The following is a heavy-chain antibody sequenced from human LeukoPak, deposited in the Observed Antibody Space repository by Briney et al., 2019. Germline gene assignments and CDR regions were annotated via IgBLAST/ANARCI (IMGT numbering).Heavy chain of an antibody. CDR1: GFMFHDYA. D-gene: IGHD6-19*01. J-gene: IGHJ4*02. CDR3: ARESESSGWYDY. CDR2: ISGDGGST. V-gene: IGHV3-43*02. Sequence: GGSLRLSCAAPGFMFHDYAIHWVRQAPGKGLEWVSLISGDGGSTFYADSVKGRFTISRDNSKNSLYLQMNSLRSDDTALYYCARESESSGWYDYWGQGTQVTVSS.